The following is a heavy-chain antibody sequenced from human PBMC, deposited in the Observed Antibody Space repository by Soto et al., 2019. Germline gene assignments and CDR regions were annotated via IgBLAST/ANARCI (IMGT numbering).Heavy chain of an antibody. CDR1: GFTFGNYW. V-gene: IGHV3-74*01. CDR3: ADSWLSTSY. Sequence: GGSLRLSCAVSGFTFGNYWMHWVRQAPGKGLVWVSRVSPDGRTATYADSVKGRFTISSDNAKSTLYLQMNSLRAEDTAVYYCADSWLSTSYWGRGTLVTVSS. CDR2: VSPDGRTA. J-gene: IGHJ4*02. D-gene: IGHD3-10*01.